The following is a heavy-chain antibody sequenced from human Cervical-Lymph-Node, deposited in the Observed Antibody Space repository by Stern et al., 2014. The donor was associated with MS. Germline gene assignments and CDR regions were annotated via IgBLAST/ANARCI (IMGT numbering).Heavy chain of an antibody. CDR2: ISYSGTT. D-gene: IGHD3-22*01. J-gene: IGHJ6*02. CDR1: GGSISSDNYY. V-gene: IGHV4-31*03. CDR3: ARDHFTTSLDV. Sequence: QVQLVQSGPGLVKPSQTLSLTCTVSGGSISSDNYYWTWIRQHPGKGLEWIGHISYSGTTYYNPSLKSRVSITVDTSQNLFSLRLSSVTAADTAVYYCARDHFTTSLDVWGHGTTVTVS.